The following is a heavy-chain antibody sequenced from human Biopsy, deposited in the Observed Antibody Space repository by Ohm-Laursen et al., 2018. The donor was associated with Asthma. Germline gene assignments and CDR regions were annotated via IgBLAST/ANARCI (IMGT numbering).Heavy chain of an antibody. Sequence: SLRLSCAAYGFTFDDYAMHWVRQAPGKGLEWVSGISWNSGSIGYADSVKGRFTISRDNAKNSLYLQMNSLRAEDTALYYCAKGEWELLEANFDYWGQGTLVTVSS. CDR3: AKGEWELLEANFDY. V-gene: IGHV3-9*01. CDR2: ISWNSGSI. J-gene: IGHJ4*02. D-gene: IGHD1-26*01. CDR1: GFTFDDYA.